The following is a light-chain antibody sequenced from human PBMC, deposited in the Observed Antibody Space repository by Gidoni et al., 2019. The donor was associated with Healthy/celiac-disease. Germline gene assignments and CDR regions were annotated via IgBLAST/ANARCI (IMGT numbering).Light chain of an antibody. CDR2: GAS. Sequence: EIVLTQSPGTLSLSPGERATLSCRASQSVSSSYLAWYPQKPGKAPRLLIYGASSRATGIPDRFSGSGSGTDFTLTISRLEPEDFAVYYCQQYGSSLRTFGQGTKVEIK. CDR3: QQYGSSLRT. V-gene: IGKV3-20*01. J-gene: IGKJ1*01. CDR1: QSVSSSY.